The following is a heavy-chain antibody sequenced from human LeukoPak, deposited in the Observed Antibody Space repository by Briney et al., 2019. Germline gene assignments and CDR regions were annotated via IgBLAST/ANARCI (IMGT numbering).Heavy chain of an antibody. Sequence: PSETLSLTCAVYGVSFSGYYWSWIRQPPGKGLEWIGEINHSGSTNYNPSLKSRVTISVDTSKNQFSLKLSSVTAADTAVYYCAREWADGYYDYWGQGTLVTVSS. V-gene: IGHV4-34*01. D-gene: IGHD2-8*01. CDR2: INHSGST. CDR1: GVSFSGYY. CDR3: AREWADGYYDY. J-gene: IGHJ4*02.